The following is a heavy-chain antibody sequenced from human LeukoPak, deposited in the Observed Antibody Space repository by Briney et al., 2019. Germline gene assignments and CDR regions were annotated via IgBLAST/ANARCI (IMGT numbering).Heavy chain of an antibody. CDR3: AREPRGAYTYYFDY. CDR1: GFTVSSNY. V-gene: IGHV3-66*01. CDR2: IYSGGST. Sequence: GGSLRLSCAASGFTVSSNYMSWVRQAPGKGLEWVSVIYSGGSTYYADSVKGRFTISRDNSKNTLYLQMNSLRAEDTAVYYCAREPRGAYTYYFDYWGQGTLVTVSS. J-gene: IGHJ4*02. D-gene: IGHD1-26*01.